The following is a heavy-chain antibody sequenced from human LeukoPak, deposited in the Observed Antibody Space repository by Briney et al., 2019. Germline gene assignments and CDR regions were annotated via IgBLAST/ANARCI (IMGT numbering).Heavy chain of an antibody. CDR1: GFTFSSYA. D-gene: IGHD2-2*01. J-gene: IGHJ5*02. V-gene: IGHV3-23*01. CDR2: ISGSGGTT. Sequence: GGSLRLSCAASGFTFSSYAMSWVRQAPGKGLEWVSAISGSGGTTHYADSVKGRFTISRENAKNSLYLQMNSLRAEDTAVYYCAASLPNIVVVPAAKGPFGSWGQGTLVTVSS. CDR3: AASLPNIVVVPAAKGPFGS.